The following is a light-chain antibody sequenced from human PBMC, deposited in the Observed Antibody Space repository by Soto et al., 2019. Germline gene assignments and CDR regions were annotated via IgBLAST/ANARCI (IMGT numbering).Light chain of an antibody. CDR3: QQYDNWHPCT. CDR1: QSVSRF. J-gene: IGKJ2*02. Sequence: EIVMTQSPATLSVSPGERVTLSCSASQSVSRFLAWYQQRPGQAPRLLIYDTSTRATGVPARFSGSGSGTEFSLTISSLQSEDFSVYCCQQYDNWHPCTFGQGTKLEVK. V-gene: IGKV3-15*01. CDR2: DTS.